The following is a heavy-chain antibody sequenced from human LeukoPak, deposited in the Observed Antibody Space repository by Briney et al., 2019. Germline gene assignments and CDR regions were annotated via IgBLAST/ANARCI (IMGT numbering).Heavy chain of an antibody. Sequence: PGGSLRLSCAASGFTFSSYAMHWVRQAPGKGLEWVAVISYDGSNKYYADSVKGRFTISRDNSKNTLYLQMNSLRAEDTAVYYCARDSHGGNSFDYWGQGTLVTVSS. D-gene: IGHD4-23*01. CDR2: ISYDGSNK. V-gene: IGHV3-30*04. J-gene: IGHJ4*02. CDR1: GFTFSSYA. CDR3: ARDSHGGNSFDY.